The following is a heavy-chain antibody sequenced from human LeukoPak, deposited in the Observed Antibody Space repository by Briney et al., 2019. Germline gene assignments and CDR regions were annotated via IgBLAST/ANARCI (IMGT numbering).Heavy chain of an antibody. CDR3: ASHCSGGTCYRYYFDN. Sequence: SGTLSLTCTVSGGFISSGGYYWSWIRQHPGKGLEWIGYIYYTGSTYYNPSLKSRASISVDPSNNQFSLKLSSVSAADTAVYYCASHCSGGTCYRYYFDNWGQGTLVTVSS. V-gene: IGHV4-31*03. CDR2: IYYTGST. D-gene: IGHD2-15*01. CDR1: GGFISSGGYY. J-gene: IGHJ4*02.